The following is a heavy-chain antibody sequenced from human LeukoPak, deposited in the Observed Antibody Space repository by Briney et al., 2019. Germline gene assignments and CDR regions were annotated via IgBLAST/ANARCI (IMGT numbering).Heavy chain of an antibody. CDR1: GGSISSSSYY. J-gene: IGHJ4*02. V-gene: IGHV4-39*07. CDR3: AKVDEGGARFDY. CDR2: IYYSGST. Sequence: SETLSLTCTVSGGSISSSSYYWGWIRQPPGKGLEWIGSIYYSGSTYYNPSLKSRVTISVDTSKNQFSLKLSSVTAADTAVYYCAKVDEGGARFDYWGQGTLVTVSS. D-gene: IGHD3-16*01.